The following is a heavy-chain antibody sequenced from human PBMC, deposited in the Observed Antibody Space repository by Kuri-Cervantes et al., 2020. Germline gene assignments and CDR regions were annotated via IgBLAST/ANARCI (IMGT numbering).Heavy chain of an antibody. J-gene: IGHJ4*02. CDR1: GYTFTYRY. Sequence: ASVKVSCKASGYTFTYRYLHWVRQAPGQALEWMGWINAGNGNTKYSQKFQGRVTITGDTSASTAYMELSSLRSEDTAVYYCAGASTNYGSGSYTLGYWGQGTLVTVSS. V-gene: IGHV1-3*01. CDR3: AGASTNYGSGSYTLGY. CDR2: INAGNGNT. D-gene: IGHD3-10*01.